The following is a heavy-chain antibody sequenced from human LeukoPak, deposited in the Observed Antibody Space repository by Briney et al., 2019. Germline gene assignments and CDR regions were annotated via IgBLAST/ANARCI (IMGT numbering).Heavy chain of an antibody. V-gene: IGHV4-34*01. CDR2: INHSGST. J-gene: IGHJ6*02. CDR1: GGSFSGYY. CDR3: ARSIVVVPAAIAPYYYYGMDV. D-gene: IGHD2-2*01. Sequence: SETLSLTCAVYGGSFSGYYWSWIRQPPGKGLEWIGEINHSGSTNYNPSLKSRVTISVDTSKNQFSLKLSSVTAADTAVYYCARSIVVVPAAIAPYYYYGMDVWGQGTTVTVSS.